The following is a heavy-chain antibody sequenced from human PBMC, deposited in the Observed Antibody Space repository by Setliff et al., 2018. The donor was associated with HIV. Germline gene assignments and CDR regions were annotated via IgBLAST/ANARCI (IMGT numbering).Heavy chain of an antibody. D-gene: IGHD2-8*02. CDR3: ARQDHSSVNTGALYAFDV. V-gene: IGHV1-2*06. CDR1: GYTFTAYY. Sequence: ASVKVSCKASGYTFTAYYIHWVRQAPGHELQLMGRIEPSSGGTNYIQKFQGRVTITRDTPIYTVYMELTGLTSDDTAVYYCARQDHSSVNTGALYAFDVWGQGTMVTVSS. J-gene: IGHJ3*01. CDR2: IEPSSGGT.